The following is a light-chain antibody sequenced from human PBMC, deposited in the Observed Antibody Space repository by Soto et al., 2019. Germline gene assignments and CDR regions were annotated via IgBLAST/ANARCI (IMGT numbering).Light chain of an antibody. Sequence: QSVLTQPPSASGTPGQRVTISCSGSSSNSGSNTVNWYQQLPGTAPKLLIYSNNQRPSGVPDRFSVSKSGTSASLAIRGRQSEDESDYYGAAWDDSLNGLVFGGGTTVTVL. V-gene: IGLV1-44*01. J-gene: IGLJ2*01. CDR3: AAWDDSLNGLV. CDR1: SSNSGSNT. CDR2: SNN.